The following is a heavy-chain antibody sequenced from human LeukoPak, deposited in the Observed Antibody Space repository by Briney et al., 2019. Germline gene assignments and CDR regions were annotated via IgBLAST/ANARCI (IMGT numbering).Heavy chain of an antibody. Sequence: QSGGSLRLSCVTSGFTFSTSWMNWVRQAPGKGLEWVANIKEDGSVKNYADSVKGRFTISRDNAKNSLYLQMNSLRAEDTAVYYCARDSEMATIRPQGFDYWGQGTLVTVSS. CDR1: GFTFSTSW. J-gene: IGHJ4*02. CDR2: IKEDGSVK. CDR3: ARDSEMATIRPQGFDY. D-gene: IGHD5-24*01. V-gene: IGHV3-7*01.